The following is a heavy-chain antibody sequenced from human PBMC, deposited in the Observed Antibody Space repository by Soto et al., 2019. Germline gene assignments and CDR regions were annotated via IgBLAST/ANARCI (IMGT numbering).Heavy chain of an antibody. Sequence: QVQLVESGGGLAKPGGSLRLSCSASGFSFSDSYMSWIRQAPGKGLEWISYISSRGTNTYYADSVKGRFTISRDNAKDSLYLQINSLRAEDTAVYYCAKDHNPPYYHGSGPYYGMDVWGQGTTVTVSS. CDR1: GFSFSDSY. CDR2: ISSRGTNT. D-gene: IGHD3-10*01. V-gene: IGHV3-11*01. CDR3: AKDHNPPYYHGSGPYYGMDV. J-gene: IGHJ6*02.